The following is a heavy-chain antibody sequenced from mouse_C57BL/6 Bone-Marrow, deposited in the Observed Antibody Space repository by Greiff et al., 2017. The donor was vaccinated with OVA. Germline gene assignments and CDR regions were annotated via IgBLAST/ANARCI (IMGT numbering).Heavy chain of an antibody. D-gene: IGHD1-1*01. Sequence: DVHLVESGGGLVKPGGSLKLSCAASGFTFSDYGMHWVRQAPEKGLEWVAYISSGSSTIYYADTVKGRFTISRDNAKNTLFLQMTSLRSEDTAMYYCARGHYGSSFYWYFDVWGTGTTVTVSS. CDR2: ISSGSSTI. V-gene: IGHV5-17*01. CDR3: ARGHYGSSFYWYFDV. CDR1: GFTFSDYG. J-gene: IGHJ1*03.